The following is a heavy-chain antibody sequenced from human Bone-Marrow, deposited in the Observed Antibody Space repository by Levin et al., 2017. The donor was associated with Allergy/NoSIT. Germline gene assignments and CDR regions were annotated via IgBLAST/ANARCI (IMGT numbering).Heavy chain of an antibody. Sequence: GGSLRLSCAASGFKFDDYAMHWVRQAPGKGPEWVSGISWDSGSIDYADSVKGRFTISRDNAKSSLYLQMNSLRPEDTAFYYCVKDLSPSVATTYFQLWGQGTLISVSS. CDR1: GFKFDDYA. D-gene: IGHD5-12*01. CDR2: ISWDSGSI. V-gene: IGHV3-9*01. J-gene: IGHJ1*01. CDR3: VKDLSPSVATTYFQL.